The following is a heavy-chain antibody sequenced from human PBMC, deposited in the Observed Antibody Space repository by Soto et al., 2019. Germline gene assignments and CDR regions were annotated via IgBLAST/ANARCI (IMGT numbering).Heavy chain of an antibody. V-gene: IGHV1-69*13. Sequence: GASVKVSCKASGGTFSSYAISWVRQAPGQGLEWMGGIIPIFGTANYAQKFQGRVTITADESTSTAYMELSSLRSEDTAVYYCARVAMIVVVLAEGYFDYWGQGTLVTVPS. D-gene: IGHD3-22*01. J-gene: IGHJ4*02. CDR3: ARVAMIVVVLAEGYFDY. CDR1: GGTFSSYA. CDR2: IIPIFGTA.